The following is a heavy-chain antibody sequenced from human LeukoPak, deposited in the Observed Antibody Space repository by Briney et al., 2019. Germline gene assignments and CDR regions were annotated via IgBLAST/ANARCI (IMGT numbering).Heavy chain of an antibody. J-gene: IGHJ3*02. V-gene: IGHV1-8*01. CDR1: GYTFTSYD. D-gene: IGHD2-2*02. CDR2: MNPNSGNT. CDR3: ARVAEGVYCSSTSCYNGHDAFDI. Sequence: ASVKVSCKASGYTFTSYDINWGRQATGQGLEWTGWMNPNSGNTGYAQKFQGRVTMTRNTYISTAYMELSSLRSEDTAVYYCARVAEGVYCSSTSCYNGHDAFDIWGQGTMVTVSS.